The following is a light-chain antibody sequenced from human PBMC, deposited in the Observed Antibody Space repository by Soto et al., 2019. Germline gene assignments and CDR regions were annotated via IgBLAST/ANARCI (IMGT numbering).Light chain of an antibody. J-gene: IGKJ2*01. Sequence: DIQMTQSPSTLSASVGDRVTITCRASQSISSWLAWYQQKPGKAPKLLIHEASRLESGVPLESGVPSRFSGSGSGTEFTLTISSLQPDDFATYYCQQYKSYPYTFGQGTKLEIK. CDR2: EAS. V-gene: IGKV1-5*03. CDR1: QSISSW. CDR3: QQYKSYPYT.